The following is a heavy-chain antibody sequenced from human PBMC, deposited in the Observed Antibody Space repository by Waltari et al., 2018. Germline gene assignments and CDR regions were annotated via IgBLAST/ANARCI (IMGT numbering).Heavy chain of an antibody. CDR1: GSTFTAYY. V-gene: IGHV1-2*02. CDR3: ARDCVGEDLNAFDI. D-gene: IGHD3-16*01. Sequence: QAPLVQSGAEVKKPGASVKVSCKASGSTFTAYYMHWVRQAPGQGLGWMGWINPNSGGTNYAQKFQGRVTMTRDTSISTAYMELNRLRSDDTAVYYCARDCVGEDLNAFDIWGQGTMVTVSS. CDR2: INPNSGGT. J-gene: IGHJ3*02.